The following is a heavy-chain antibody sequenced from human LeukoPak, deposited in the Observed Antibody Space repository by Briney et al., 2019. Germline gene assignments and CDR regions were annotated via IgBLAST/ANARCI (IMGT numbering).Heavy chain of an antibody. D-gene: IGHD6-19*01. Sequence: PGGSLRLSCAASGFTFDDYGMTWVRQAPGTGLEWVSGINWNGGSTGYADSVKGRFTISRDNAKNSLYLQMNSLRAEDTALYYCARGSRALAVAGTGDYWGQGTLATVSS. CDR3: ARGSRALAVAGTGDY. V-gene: IGHV3-20*04. CDR1: GFTFDDYG. CDR2: INWNGGST. J-gene: IGHJ4*02.